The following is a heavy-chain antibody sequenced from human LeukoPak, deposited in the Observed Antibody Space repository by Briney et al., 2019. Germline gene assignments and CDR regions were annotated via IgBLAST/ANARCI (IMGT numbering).Heavy chain of an antibody. Sequence: PGGSLRLSCAASGFTFSSYSMTWVRQAPGKGLEWVSSISSSSSYIYYADSVKGRFTISRDNAKNSLYLQMNSLTAADTAVYYCARGNYDFWSGYPPYYYYGMDVWGQGTTVTVSS. D-gene: IGHD3-3*01. CDR3: ARGNYDFWSGYPPYYYYGMDV. J-gene: IGHJ6*02. CDR1: GFTFSSYS. CDR2: ISSSSSYI. V-gene: IGHV3-21*01.